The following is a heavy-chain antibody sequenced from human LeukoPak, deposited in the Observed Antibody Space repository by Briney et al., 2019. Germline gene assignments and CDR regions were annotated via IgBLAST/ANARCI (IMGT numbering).Heavy chain of an antibody. J-gene: IGHJ4*02. CDR3: ARDVVLPRDYGSGPHYFDY. D-gene: IGHD3-10*01. CDR1: GGSISSYY. CDR2: IYTSGST. Sequence: KPSETLSLTCTVSGGSISSYYWSWIRQPAGKGLEWIGRIYTSGSTNYNPSPKSRVPMTIDTSKNQFSLKLSSVTAADTAVYYCARDVVLPRDYGSGPHYFDYWGQGTLVTVSS. V-gene: IGHV4-4*07.